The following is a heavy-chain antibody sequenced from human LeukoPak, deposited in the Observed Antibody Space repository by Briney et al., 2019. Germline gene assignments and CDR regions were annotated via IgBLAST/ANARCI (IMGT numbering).Heavy chain of an antibody. Sequence: GGSLRLTCAASGFTFSSYGMHWVRQAPGKGLEWMAFKRYDGSSKYYADSLKGRFTISRDNSENALYLQMNSLRGEDTAVYYCANVWGSISARPIDYWGQGTLATVSS. J-gene: IGHJ4*02. CDR1: GFTFSSYG. CDR3: ANVWGSISARPIDY. V-gene: IGHV3-30*02. D-gene: IGHD6-6*01. CDR2: KRYDGSSK.